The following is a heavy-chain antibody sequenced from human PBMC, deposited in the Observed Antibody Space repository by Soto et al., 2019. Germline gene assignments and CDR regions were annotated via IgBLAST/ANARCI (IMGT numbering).Heavy chain of an antibody. J-gene: IGHJ6*02. V-gene: IGHV3-53*02. CDR3: AKADGFILAV. D-gene: IGHD3-10*01. Sequence: EVQVLATGGGLIQPGGSLRLSGAAYGFTVNSNYMSWVREAPGEGLQWVSITNTGGTTYYADSVKGRFTVSRDNSKNTLYLQMNSLRAEDTAVYYCAKADGFILAVWGQGTTVSVSS. CDR2: TNTGGTT. CDR1: GFTVNSNY.